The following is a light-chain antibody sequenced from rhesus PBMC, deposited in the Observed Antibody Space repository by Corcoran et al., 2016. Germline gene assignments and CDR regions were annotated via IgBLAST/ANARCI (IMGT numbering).Light chain of an antibody. CDR2: YAS. V-gene: IGKV1S14*01. J-gene: IGKJ1*01. CDR1: QGISNN. Sequence: DIQMTQSPSSLSASVGDTVTITCRASQGISNNLAWYQQRPGKVPSLLSYYASTLQSGVPSRFRGSGSGTDFPLTISSLQPEEFATYYCQHTYGIPPTFGQGTKVEIK. CDR3: QHTYGIPPT.